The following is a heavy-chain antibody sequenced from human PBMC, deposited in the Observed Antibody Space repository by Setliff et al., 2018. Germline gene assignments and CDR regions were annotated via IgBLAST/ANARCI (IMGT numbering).Heavy chain of an antibody. J-gene: IGHJ4*02. Sequence: PSETLSLTCTVSGGSISSGGYYWSWIRQHPGKGLEWIGYIYYSGSTSYYNPSLKSRVTISVDTSKNQFSLKLSSVTAADTAVYYCARGRAGHSGHWSQGTLVTVSS. D-gene: IGHD6-19*01. CDR3: ARGRAGHSGH. V-gene: IGHV4-31*02. CDR2: IYYSGSTS. CDR1: GGSISSGGYY.